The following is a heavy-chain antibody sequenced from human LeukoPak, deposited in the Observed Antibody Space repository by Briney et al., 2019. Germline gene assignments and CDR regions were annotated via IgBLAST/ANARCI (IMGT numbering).Heavy chain of an antibody. J-gene: IGHJ4*02. V-gene: IGHV4-38-2*01. CDR1: GYSICSGYY. CDR2: IYHSGST. CDR3: ARYTVTTFDY. Sequence: PSETLSLTCSVSGYSICSGYYWGWIRPPPGKGLEWIGSIYHSGSTYYNPSLKSRVTISVDTSKNQFSLKLSSVTAADTAVYYCARYTVTTFDYWGQGTLVTVSS. D-gene: IGHD4-17*01.